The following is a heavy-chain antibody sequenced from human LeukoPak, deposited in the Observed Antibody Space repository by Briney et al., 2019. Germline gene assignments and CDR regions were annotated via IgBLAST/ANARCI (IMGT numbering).Heavy chain of an antibody. CDR2: IYTSGST. D-gene: IGHD1-26*01. CDR1: GGSISSGSYY. CDR3: ARFLPYNSGSPGAFDI. J-gene: IGHJ3*02. V-gene: IGHV4-61*02. Sequence: PSETLSLTCTVSGGSISSGSYYWSWIRQPAGKGLEWIGRIYTSGSTNYNPSLKSRVTMSVDTSKNQFSLKLSSVTAADTAVYYCARFLPYNSGSPGAFDIWGQGTMVTVSS.